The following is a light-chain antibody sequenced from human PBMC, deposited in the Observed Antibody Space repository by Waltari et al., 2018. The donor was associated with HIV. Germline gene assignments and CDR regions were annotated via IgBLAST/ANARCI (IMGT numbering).Light chain of an antibody. CDR1: RTNVGTTYD. J-gene: IGLJ3*02. V-gene: IGLV1-40*01. CDR2: SKS. CDR3: QSYDLGHGVWV. Sequence: QAALTQPPSVSGAPGQRVTISCTGLTRTNVGTTYDVHWYQQLPGRPPTRLSASKSNRPSGVPGRLSGSKSGTSASLSITGVRPEDEAQYYCQSYDLGHGVWVFGGGTKLTVL.